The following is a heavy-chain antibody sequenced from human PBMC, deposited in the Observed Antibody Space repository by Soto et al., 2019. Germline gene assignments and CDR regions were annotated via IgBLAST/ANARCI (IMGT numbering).Heavy chain of an antibody. D-gene: IGHD3-10*01. V-gene: IGHV3-74*01. Sequence: GGSLRLSCAASGFTFSSKWMHWIRQAPGKGLVWVSRINSDGSSTNYADSVKGRFTISRDNAKNTLYLQMNSLRVEDRAVYYCARAGSGRNDMDVWGKGTTVTVSS. CDR1: GFTFSSKW. CDR2: INSDGSST. CDR3: ARAGSGRNDMDV. J-gene: IGHJ6*03.